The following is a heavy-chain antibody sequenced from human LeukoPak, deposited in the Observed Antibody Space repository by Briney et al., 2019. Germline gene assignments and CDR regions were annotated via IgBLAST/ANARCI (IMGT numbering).Heavy chain of an antibody. V-gene: IGHV3-21*01. CDR2: ISSSSSYI. CDR3: ARQLLLHGYYYGMDV. CDR1: GFTFSSYS. Sequence: GGSLRLSCAASGFTFSSYSMNWVRQAPGKGLEWVPSISSSSSYIYYADSVKGRFTISRDNAKNSLYLQMNSLRAEDTAAYYCARQLLLHGYYYGMDVWGQGTTVTVSS. D-gene: IGHD2-15*01. J-gene: IGHJ6*02.